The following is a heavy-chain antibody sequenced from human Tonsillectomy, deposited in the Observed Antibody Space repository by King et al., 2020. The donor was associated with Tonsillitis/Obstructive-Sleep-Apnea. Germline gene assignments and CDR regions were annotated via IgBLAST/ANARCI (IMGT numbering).Heavy chain of an antibody. V-gene: IGHV3-23*04. CDR3: AQDCPSTSCGAFDI. CDR2: ISVSGGST. CDR1: GFTFSSYA. D-gene: IGHD2-2*01. Sequence: VQLVESGGGLVQPGGSLRLSCAASGFTFSSYAMSWVRQAPGKGLEWVSAISVSGGSTNYAASVQGRFTVSRDNSKNTLSLQMNNLRAEDTAVYYCAQDCPSTSCGAFDIWGQGTLVTVSS. J-gene: IGHJ3*02.